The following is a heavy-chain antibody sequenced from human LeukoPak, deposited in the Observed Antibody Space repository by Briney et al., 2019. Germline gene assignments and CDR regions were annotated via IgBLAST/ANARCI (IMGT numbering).Heavy chain of an antibody. D-gene: IGHD3-9*01. CDR2: IHRDGRT. V-gene: IGHV4-4*02. CDR3: GKTDIYFNPIDY. J-gene: IGHJ4*02. CDR1: GVSISSSEW. Sequence: PSGTLSLTCAVSGVSISSSEWWIWVRQPPGQGLEWIGEIHRDGRTRYNPSLKSRATMSIDYSKNQFSLSVTSVTAADTAIYYCGKTDIYFNPIDYWGPGSLVTVSS.